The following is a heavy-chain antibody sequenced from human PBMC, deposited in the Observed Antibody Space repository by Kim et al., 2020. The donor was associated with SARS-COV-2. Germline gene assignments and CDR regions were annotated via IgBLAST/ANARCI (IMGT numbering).Heavy chain of an antibody. D-gene: IGHD3-3*01. CDR1: GYTFTSYD. CDR2: MNPNSGNT. V-gene: IGHV1-8*01. J-gene: IGHJ5*02. CDR3: ARAGGPLYDFWSGYRPQHDWFDP. Sequence: ASVKVSCKASGYTFTSYDINWVRQATGQGLEWMGWMNPNSGNTGYAQKFQGRVTMTRNTSISTAYMELSSLRSEDTAVYYCARAGGPLYDFWSGYRPQHDWFDPWGQGTLVTVSS.